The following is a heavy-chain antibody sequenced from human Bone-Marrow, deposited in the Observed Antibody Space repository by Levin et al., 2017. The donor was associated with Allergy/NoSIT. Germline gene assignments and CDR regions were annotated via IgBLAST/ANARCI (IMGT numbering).Heavy chain of an antibody. V-gene: IGHV3-33*01. CDR2: IWYDGDTK. CDR3: ARWGAAAGSDDAPDI. J-gene: IGHJ3*02. D-gene: IGHD6-13*01. Sequence: QSSETLSLTCAASGYTFSGYGMHWVRQAPGKGLEWVAVIWYDGDTKYYADSVKGRFTISRDNSKNILYLQMDSLRAEDTAVYYCARWGAAAGSDDAPDIWGQGTMVTVSS. CDR1: GYTFSGYG.